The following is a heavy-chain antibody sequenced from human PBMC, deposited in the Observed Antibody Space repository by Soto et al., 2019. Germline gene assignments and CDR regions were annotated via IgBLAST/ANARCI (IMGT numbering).Heavy chain of an antibody. J-gene: IGHJ4*02. CDR2: IWYDGSNK. V-gene: IGHV3-33*01. Sequence: QVQLVESGGGVVQPGRSLRLSCAASGFTFSSYGMHWVRQAPGKGLEWVAVIWYDGSNKYYADSVKGRFTISRDNSKNTLYLQMNSLRAEDTAVYYCARGIMITFGGVILDDYFDYWGQGTLVTVSS. CDR1: GFTFSSYG. D-gene: IGHD3-16*02. CDR3: ARGIMITFGGVILDDYFDY.